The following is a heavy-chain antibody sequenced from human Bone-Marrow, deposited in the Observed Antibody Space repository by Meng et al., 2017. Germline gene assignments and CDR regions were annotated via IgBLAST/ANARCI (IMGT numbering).Heavy chain of an antibody. CDR2: ISFHGSTK. V-gene: IGHV3-30*15. CDR3: ARAGGAYCGGDCYKIDP. CDR1: GFTFSSHA. D-gene: IGHD2-21*02. Sequence: SLMISCAASGFTFSSHAMHWVRQAPGKGLEWVALISFHGSTKYYADSVKGRFIISRDNSKNTLYLQMSSLRTEDTAMYYCARAGGAYCGGDCYKIDPWGQGTLVTVSS. J-gene: IGHJ5*02.